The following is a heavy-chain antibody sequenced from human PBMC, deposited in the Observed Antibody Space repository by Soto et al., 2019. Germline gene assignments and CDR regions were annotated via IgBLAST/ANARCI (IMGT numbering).Heavy chain of an antibody. D-gene: IGHD3-3*02. CDR3: ARDLAFRDGNISHLDY. V-gene: IGHV1-69*13. J-gene: IGHJ4*02. Sequence: ASVKVSCKASGGTFRNHVFNWVRQAPGQGLEWMGGIIPIIGTPNYAQKFQGRVTITADASTNTVYLEVSSLRSQDTAVYYCARDLAFRDGNISHLDYWGQGTLVTVSS. CDR1: GGTFRNHV. CDR2: IIPIIGTP.